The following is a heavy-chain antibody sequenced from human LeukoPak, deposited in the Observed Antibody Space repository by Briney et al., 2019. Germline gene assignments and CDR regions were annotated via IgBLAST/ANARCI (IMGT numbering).Heavy chain of an antibody. J-gene: IGHJ4*02. Sequence: SETLSLTCTVSGGSISSYYWSWIRQPPGKGLEWIGYIYYSGSTNYNPSLKSRVTISVDTSKNQFSLKLSSVTAADTAVYYCARGAGPIDYWDQGTLVTVSS. CDR2: IYYSGST. CDR3: ARGAGPIDY. V-gene: IGHV4-59*08. CDR1: GGSISSYY. D-gene: IGHD1-26*01.